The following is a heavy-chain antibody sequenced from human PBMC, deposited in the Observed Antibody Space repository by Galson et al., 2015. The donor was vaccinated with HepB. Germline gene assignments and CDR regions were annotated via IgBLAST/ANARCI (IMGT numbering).Heavy chain of an antibody. CDR2: INPNSGGT. CDR1: GYTFTGYY. V-gene: IGHV1-2*02. CDR3: ARARGGQLVIVSVYYYYGMDV. Sequence: ASGYTFTGYYMHWVRQAPGQGLEWMGWINPNSGGTNYAQKFQGRVTMTRDTSISTAYMELSRLRSDDTAVYYCARARGGQLVIVSVYYYYGMDVWGQGTTVTVSS. D-gene: IGHD6-13*01. J-gene: IGHJ6*02.